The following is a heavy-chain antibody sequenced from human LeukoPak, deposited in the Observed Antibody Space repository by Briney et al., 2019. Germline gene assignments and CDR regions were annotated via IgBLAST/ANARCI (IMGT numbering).Heavy chain of an antibody. Sequence: SQTLSLTRTVTGGSISSGGYYWSWIRQHPGKGLEWIGYIYYSGSTYYNPSLKSRVTISIDTSKNQFSLKLNSVTAADTAVYFCAGGQTTVTTFKFYYYGMDVWGQGTTVTVSS. V-gene: IGHV4-31*03. J-gene: IGHJ6*02. D-gene: IGHD4-17*01. CDR1: GGSISSGGYY. CDR3: AGGQTTVTTFKFYYYGMDV. CDR2: IYYSGST.